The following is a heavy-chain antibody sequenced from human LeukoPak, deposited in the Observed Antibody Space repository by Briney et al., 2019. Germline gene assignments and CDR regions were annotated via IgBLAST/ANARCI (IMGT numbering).Heavy chain of an antibody. J-gene: IGHJ3*02. CDR1: GGTFSSYA. V-gene: IGHV1-69*01. Sequence: ASVKVSCKASGGTFSSYAISWMRQAPGQGLEWMGGIIPIFGTANYAQKFQGRVTITADESTSTAYMELSSLRSEDTAVYYCASGQPISFHLDAFVIWGQRTMVTVSS. CDR3: ASGQPISFHLDAFVI. CDR2: IIPIFGTA.